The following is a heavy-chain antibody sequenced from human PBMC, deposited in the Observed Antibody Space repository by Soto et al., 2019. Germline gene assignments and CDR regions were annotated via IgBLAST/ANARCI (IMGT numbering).Heavy chain of an antibody. V-gene: IGHV4-34*01. CDR2: INDSGNI. CDR1: GGSFSGYQ. D-gene: IGHD3-10*01. CDR3: ARGVILWFGELSRRRGYHYYMDV. J-gene: IGHJ6*03. Sequence: QVQLQQWGAGLLKPSETLSLTCAVYGGSFSGYQWSWIRQTPGKGLEWIGEINDSGNINYNPSLKSRVTILLDTPKKQISLKLSSVTAADSVVYYCARGVILWFGELSRRRGYHYYMDVWGKGTTVTVSS.